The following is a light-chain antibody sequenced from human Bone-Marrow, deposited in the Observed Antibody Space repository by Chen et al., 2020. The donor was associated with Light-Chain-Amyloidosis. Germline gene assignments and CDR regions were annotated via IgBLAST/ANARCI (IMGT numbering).Light chain of an antibody. CDR1: DLPTKY. J-gene: IGLJ2*01. Sequence: SYELTQPPSVSVSPGQTARITCSGDDLPTKYAYWYQQKPGQAPVLVIPRDTERPSGISEQFSGSSSGTTATLTISGVQAEDEADYHCQSADSSGTYEVIFGGGTKLTVL. CDR2: RDT. V-gene: IGLV3-25*03. CDR3: QSADSSGTYEVI.